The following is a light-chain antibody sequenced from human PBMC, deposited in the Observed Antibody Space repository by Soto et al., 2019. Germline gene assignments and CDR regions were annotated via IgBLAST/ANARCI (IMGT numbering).Light chain of an antibody. CDR3: FSFAGTIFV. V-gene: IGLV2-11*01. Sequence: QSALTQPRSVSGSPGQSVTVSCTGTSSDVGGHNHVSWYQQHPGKVPKLVISDVNNRPSGVPDRFSGSKSGNTASLTISGLQAEDEADYYCFSFAGTIFVFGTGTKLTVL. CDR2: DVN. CDR1: SSDVGGHNH. J-gene: IGLJ1*01.